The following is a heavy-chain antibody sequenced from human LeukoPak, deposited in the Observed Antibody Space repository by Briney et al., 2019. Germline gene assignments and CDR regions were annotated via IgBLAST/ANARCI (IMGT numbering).Heavy chain of an antibody. CDR1: GFTSNSHA. V-gene: IGHV3-23*01. J-gene: IGHJ4*02. D-gene: IGHD3-9*01. CDR3: GKEGILTGFVDY. Sequence: GGSLRLSCATSGFTSNSHAMSWVRQAPGKGLEWVSPISADGVTTYYADSVKGRFTISRDNSKNTLYLQMNSLRAEDTAVYYCGKEGILTGFVDYWGQGTLVTVSS. CDR2: ISADGVTT.